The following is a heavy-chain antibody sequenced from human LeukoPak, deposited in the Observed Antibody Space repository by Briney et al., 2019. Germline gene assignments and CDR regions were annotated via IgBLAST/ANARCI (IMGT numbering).Heavy chain of an antibody. CDR2: IYYSGST. Sequence: KTSETLSLTCTVSGGSINNFYWSWIRQPPGKGLEWIGYIYYSGSTDYNPSLNSRVTISVDTSKNQFSLRLSSVTAADTAVYFCARHVEGDYVRGDAFDVWGQGTKVTVSS. D-gene: IGHD4-17*01. J-gene: IGHJ3*01. CDR3: ARHVEGDYVRGDAFDV. CDR1: GGSINNFY. V-gene: IGHV4-59*08.